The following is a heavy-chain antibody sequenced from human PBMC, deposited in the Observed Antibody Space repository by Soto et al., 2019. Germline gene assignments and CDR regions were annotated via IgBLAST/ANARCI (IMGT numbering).Heavy chain of an antibody. CDR2: ISAYNGNT. J-gene: IGHJ6*02. CDR1: GYTFTSYG. CDR3: ARDKSYPPDVYYYGMDV. V-gene: IGHV1-18*04. Sequence: ASVKVSCKASGYTFTSYGISWVRQAPGQGLEWMGWISAYNGNTNYAQKLQGRVTMTTDTSTSTAYMELRSLRSDDTAVYYCARDKSYPPDVYYYGMDVWGQGTTVTVSS. D-gene: IGHD5-18*01.